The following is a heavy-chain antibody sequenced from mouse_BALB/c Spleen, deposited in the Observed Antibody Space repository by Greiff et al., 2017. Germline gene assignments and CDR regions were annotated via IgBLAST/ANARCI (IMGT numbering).Heavy chain of an antibody. V-gene: IGHV5-12-2*01. CDR1: GFTFSSYT. CDR3: ARQEAYYGNFFAY. J-gene: IGHJ3*01. CDR2: ISNGGGST. D-gene: IGHD2-10*01. Sequence: DVKLVESWGGLVQPGGSLKLSCAASGFTFSSYTMSWVRQTPEKRLEWVAYISNGGGSTYYPDTVKGRFTISRDNAKNTLYLQMSSLKSEDTAMYYCARQEAYYGNFFAYWGQGTLVTVSA.